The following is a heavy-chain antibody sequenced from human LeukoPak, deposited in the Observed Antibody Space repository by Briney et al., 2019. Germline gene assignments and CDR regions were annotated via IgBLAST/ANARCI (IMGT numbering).Heavy chain of an antibody. CDR2: IYYSGST. J-gene: IGHJ3*02. D-gene: IGHD3-9*01. CDR1: GGSISSSSYY. Sequence: SETLSLTCTVSGGSISSSSYYWGWIRQPPGKGLEWIGSIYYSGSTYYNPSLKSRVTISVDTSKNQFSLKLGSVTAADTAVYYCARASDRDILTGYYKGDAFDIWGQGTMVTVSS. CDR3: ARASDRDILTGYYKGDAFDI. V-gene: IGHV4-39*07.